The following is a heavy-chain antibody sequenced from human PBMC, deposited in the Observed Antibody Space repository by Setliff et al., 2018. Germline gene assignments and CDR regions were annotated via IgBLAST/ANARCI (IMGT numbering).Heavy chain of an antibody. J-gene: IGHJ6*02. D-gene: IGHD3-22*01. CDR1: GGSISSGGYS. Sequence: SETLSLTCAVSGGSISSGGYSWTWIRQPPGKGLEWIAYIFHSGRIYYNPTLKSRVTMSVDRSKNHLSLNVTSVTAADTAVYYCARGSMIAHYYYYGMDVWGQGTTVTVSS. CDR2: IFHSGRI. V-gene: IGHV4-30-2*01. CDR3: ARGSMIAHYYYYGMDV.